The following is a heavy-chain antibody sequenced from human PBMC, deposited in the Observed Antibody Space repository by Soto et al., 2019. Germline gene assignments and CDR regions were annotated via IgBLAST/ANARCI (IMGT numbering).Heavy chain of an antibody. Sequence: EVQLVESGGGLVKPGGSLRLSCAASGFTFSSYIINWFRQAPGKGLEWVSSISSSSSYIYYADSVKGRFTISRDNAKNSLYLQMNSLRAEDTAMYYCARQGSYGDHDYWCQGTLVTVSS. CDR2: ISSSSSYI. J-gene: IGHJ4*02. CDR3: ARQGSYGDHDY. V-gene: IGHV3-21*01. CDR1: GFTFSSYI. D-gene: IGHD4-17*01.